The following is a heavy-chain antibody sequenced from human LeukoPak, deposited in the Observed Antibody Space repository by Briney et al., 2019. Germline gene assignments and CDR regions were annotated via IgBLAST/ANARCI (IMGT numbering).Heavy chain of an antibody. CDR3: ARGHRRDYVWGSYRFDY. CDR2: INHSGST. V-gene: IGHV4-34*01. Sequence: PSETLSLTCAVYGGSFSGYYWSWIRQPPGKGLEWIGGINHSGSTNYNPSLKSRATISVDTSKNQFSLKLSSVTAADTAVYYCARGHRRDYVWGSYRFDYWGQGTLVTVSS. J-gene: IGHJ4*02. CDR1: GGSFSGYY. D-gene: IGHD3-16*02.